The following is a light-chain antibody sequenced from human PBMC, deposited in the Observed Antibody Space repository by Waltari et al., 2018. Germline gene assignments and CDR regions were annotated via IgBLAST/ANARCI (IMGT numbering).Light chain of an antibody. V-gene: IGLV1-47*01. Sequence: QSVLTQPPSASGTPGQSVTISCSGSLSNIGANFVYWYQQVHGTAPKILIYRNDQRPSGVPDRFSASKSGSSASLAISGLRSEDEADYFCAAWDDSLGGHFVFGTGTKVIV. J-gene: IGLJ1*01. CDR3: AAWDDSLGGHFV. CDR1: LSNIGANF. CDR2: RND.